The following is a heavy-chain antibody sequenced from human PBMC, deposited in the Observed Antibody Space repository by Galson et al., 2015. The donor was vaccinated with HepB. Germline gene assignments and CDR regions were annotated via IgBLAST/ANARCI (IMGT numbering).Heavy chain of an antibody. Sequence: SVKASCKASGYTFTSYGISWVRQAPGQGLEWMGWISAYNGNTNYAQKLQGRVTMTTDTSTSTAYMELRSLRSDDTAVYYCARDLVPPGYFDYWGQGTLVTVSS. V-gene: IGHV1-18*01. CDR2: ISAYNGNT. CDR3: ARDLVPPGYFDY. CDR1: GYTFTSYG. J-gene: IGHJ4*02. D-gene: IGHD2-8*01.